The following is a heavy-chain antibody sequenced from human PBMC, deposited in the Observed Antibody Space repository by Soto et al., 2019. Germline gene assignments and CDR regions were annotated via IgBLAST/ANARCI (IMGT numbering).Heavy chain of an antibody. V-gene: IGHV3-23*01. J-gene: IGHJ5*02. CDR1: GFTFSSYA. D-gene: IGHD5-12*01. CDR3: AKGPSSSRGYSGYNWFDP. Sequence: HPGGSLRLSCASSGFTFSSYAMSWVRQAPGKGLEWVSAISGSGGSTYYADSVKGRFTISRDNSKNTLYLQMNSLRAEDTAVYYCAKGPSSSRGYSGYNWFDPWGQGTLVTV. CDR2: ISGSGGST.